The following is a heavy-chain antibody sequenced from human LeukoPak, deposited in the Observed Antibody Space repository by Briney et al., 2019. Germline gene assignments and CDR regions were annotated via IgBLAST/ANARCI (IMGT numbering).Heavy chain of an antibody. Sequence: GSSVKVSCKASGGTFSRNAITWVRQAPGQGLEWMGGIIPIFGTTNYAQKFQDRVTLTAEQSTSTAYMELRSLRSEDTAVYYCVRDGPDYAFGSGPWGQGTLVTVSS. CDR2: IIPIFGTT. V-gene: IGHV1-69*01. D-gene: IGHD4-17*01. CDR3: VRDGPDYAFGSGP. CDR1: GGTFSRNA. J-gene: IGHJ5*02.